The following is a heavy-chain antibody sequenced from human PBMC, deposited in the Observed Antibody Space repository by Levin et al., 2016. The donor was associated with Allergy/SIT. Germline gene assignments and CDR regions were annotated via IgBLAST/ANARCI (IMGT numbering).Heavy chain of an antibody. J-gene: IGHJ3*02. V-gene: IGHV3-15*01. D-gene: IGHD2-8*01. CDR2: IKSRVNGGTT. CDR1: GFPFINAW. Sequence: GESLKISCAASGFPFINAWMTWVRQAPGKGPEWLGRIKSRVNGGTTDYAAPVKGRFTISRDDSKNTLYLQMNSLKSDDTAVYYCTIDWDSTKAHDAFHIWGQGTMVTVSS. CDR3: TIDWDSTKAHDAFHI.